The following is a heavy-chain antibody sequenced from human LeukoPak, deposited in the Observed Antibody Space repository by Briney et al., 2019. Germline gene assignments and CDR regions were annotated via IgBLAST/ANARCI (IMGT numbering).Heavy chain of an antibody. V-gene: IGHV3-21*01. CDR2: ISSSSSYI. CDR1: GFTFSSYG. CDR3: ASRNYYDSSGYYKGDAFDI. J-gene: IGHJ3*02. D-gene: IGHD3-22*01. Sequence: PGGSLRLSCAASGFTFSSYGMHWVRQAPGKGLEWVSSISSSSSYIYYADSVKGRFTISRDNAKNSLYLQMNSLRAEDTAVYYCASRNYYDSSGYYKGDAFDIWGQGTMVTVSS.